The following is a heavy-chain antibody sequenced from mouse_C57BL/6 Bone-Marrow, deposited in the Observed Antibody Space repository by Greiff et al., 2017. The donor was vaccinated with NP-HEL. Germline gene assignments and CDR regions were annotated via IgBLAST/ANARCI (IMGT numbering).Heavy chain of an antibody. CDR2: ISYDGSN. CDR1: GYSITSGYY. J-gene: IGHJ4*01. Sequence: VQLKESGPGLVKPSQSLSLTCSVTGYSITSGYYWNWIRQFPGNKLEWMGYISYDGSNNYNPSLKNRISITRDTSKNQFFLKLNSVTTEDTATYYCAREPFYYAMDYWGQGTSVTVSS. V-gene: IGHV3-6*01. CDR3: AREPFYYAMDY.